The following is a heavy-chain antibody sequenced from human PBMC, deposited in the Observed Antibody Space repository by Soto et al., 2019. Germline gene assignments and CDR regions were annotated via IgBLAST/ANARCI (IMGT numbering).Heavy chain of an antibody. J-gene: IGHJ4*02. CDR3: ARARDGYNFLYEPT. D-gene: IGHD1-1*01. CDR1: GFTVSNNY. Sequence: EVQLVASGGGLIQPGGSLKLSCAASGFTVSNNYMSWVRQAPGKGLEWVSVIYSGGTTYYADSVKGRFTISRDNSKNKVYLQMNRLRAEDTAVYYCARARDGYNFLYEPTWGQGPLVTVSS. V-gene: IGHV3-53*01. CDR2: IYSGGTT.